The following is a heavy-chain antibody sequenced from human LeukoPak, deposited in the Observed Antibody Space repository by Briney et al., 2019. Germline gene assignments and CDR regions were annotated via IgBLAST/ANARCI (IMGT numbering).Heavy chain of an antibody. V-gene: IGHV3-23*01. D-gene: IGHD6-13*01. CDR1: GFTFSSYA. CDR3: AKDQIIGSSLFDY. Sequence: GGSLRLSCAASGFTFSSYAMSWVRQAPGKGLEWVSAISGSGGSTYYADSVKGRFTISRDSSKNTLYLQMNSLRAEDTAVYYCAKDQIIGSSLFDYWGQGTLVTVSS. CDR2: ISGSGGST. J-gene: IGHJ4*02.